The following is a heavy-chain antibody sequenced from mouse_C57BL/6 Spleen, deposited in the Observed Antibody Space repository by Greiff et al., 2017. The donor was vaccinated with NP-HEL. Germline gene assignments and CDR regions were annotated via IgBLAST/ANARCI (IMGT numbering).Heavy chain of an antibody. CDR1: GYTFTSYW. CDR3: ARGGTTVVAPYWYFDV. D-gene: IGHD1-1*01. J-gene: IGHJ1*03. V-gene: IGHV1-55*01. Sequence: QVQLQQPGAELVKPGASVKMSCKASGYTFTSYWITWVKQRPGQGLEWIGDIYPGSGSTNYNEKFKSKATLTVDTSSSTAYMQLSSLTSEDSAVYYWARGGTTVVAPYWYFDVWGTGTTVTVSS. CDR2: IYPGSGST.